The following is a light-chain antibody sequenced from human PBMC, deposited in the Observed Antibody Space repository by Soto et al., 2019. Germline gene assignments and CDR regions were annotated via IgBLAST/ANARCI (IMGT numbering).Light chain of an antibody. CDR3: QQYNNWPRT. CDR2: DAS. V-gene: IGKV3-15*01. CDR1: QSVSSY. Sequence: EIVVTQSPATLSVSPGERATLSCRASQSVSSYLAWYQQKPGQAPRLLIFDASTRATGIPARFSGSGSGTEFTLTISSLQSEDFAVYCCQQYNNWPRTFGPGTKVDIK. J-gene: IGKJ3*01.